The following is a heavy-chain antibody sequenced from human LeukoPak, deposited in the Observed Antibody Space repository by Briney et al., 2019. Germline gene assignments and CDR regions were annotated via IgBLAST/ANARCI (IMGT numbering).Heavy chain of an antibody. D-gene: IGHD3-22*01. CDR2: ISSSSSII. Sequence: PGGSLRLSCAASGFTFSSYSMNWVRQAPGKGLEWVSYISSSSSIIYYADSVKGRFTISRDNAKNSVYPQMNSLRAEDTAVYYCARDRDSSGYYYGYWGQGTLVTVSS. CDR3: ARDRDSSGYYYGY. J-gene: IGHJ4*02. V-gene: IGHV3-48*04. CDR1: GFTFSSYS.